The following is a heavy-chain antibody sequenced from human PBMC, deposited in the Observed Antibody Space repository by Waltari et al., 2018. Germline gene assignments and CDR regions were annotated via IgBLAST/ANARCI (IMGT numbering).Heavy chain of an antibody. CDR1: GSTLPELS. D-gene: IGHD1-26*01. CDR3: ATAAPSGSYYGSLDY. V-gene: IGHV1-24*01. J-gene: IGHJ4*02. CDR2: WDAEEGET. Sequence: QVQLVQSGAEVKKPGASVKVSCKVSGSTLPELSMHWVRQARGQGLEGRGGWDAEEGETIDAQKYQGRGTRTEETSTDTSYMELSSLISEDTAVDYCATAAPSGSYYGSLDYWGQGTLVTVSS.